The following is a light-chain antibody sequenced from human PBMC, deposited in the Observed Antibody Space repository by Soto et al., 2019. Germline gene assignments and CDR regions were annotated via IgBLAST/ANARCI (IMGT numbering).Light chain of an antibody. V-gene: IGLV1-47*01. CDR3: AAWDDSLSGVV. CDR1: ISNIGSNF. Sequence: VLTQPPSASGTPGQRVTISCSGSISNIGSNFIYWYQQLPGTAPKLLIYRNNERPSGVPDRFSGSKSGTSASLAISGLRSEDEADYHCAAWDDSLSGVVFGGGTKLTVL. J-gene: IGLJ2*01. CDR2: RNN.